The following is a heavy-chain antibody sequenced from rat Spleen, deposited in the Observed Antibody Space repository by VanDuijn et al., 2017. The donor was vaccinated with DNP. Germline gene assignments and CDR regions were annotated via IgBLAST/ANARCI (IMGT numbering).Heavy chain of an antibody. CDR3: ARPFILRTPYFDY. V-gene: IGHV5-7*01. J-gene: IGHJ2*01. D-gene: IGHD1-6*01. Sequence: EVQLVESGGGLVQPGRSLKVSCAASGFTFSDYNMAWVRQAPKKGLEWVATISHDGSSTYYRDSVKGRFTISRDNAKSTLYLQMNSLRSEDTATYYCARPFILRTPYFDYWGQGVMVTVSS. CDR1: GFTFSDYN. CDR2: ISHDGSST.